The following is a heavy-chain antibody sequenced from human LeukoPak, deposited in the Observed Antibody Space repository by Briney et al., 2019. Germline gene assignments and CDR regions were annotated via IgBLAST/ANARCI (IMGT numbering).Heavy chain of an antibody. CDR3: ARDNYDFWSGYYSPNYYMDV. CDR1: GGSISSSSYY. Sequence: SETLSLTCTVSGGSISSSSYYWGWIRQPPGKGLEWIGSIYYSGSTYYNPSLKSRVTISVDTSKNQFSLKLSSVTAADTAVYYCARDNYDFWSGYYSPNYYMDVWGKGTTVTVSS. V-gene: IGHV4-39*07. J-gene: IGHJ6*03. D-gene: IGHD3-3*01. CDR2: IYYSGST.